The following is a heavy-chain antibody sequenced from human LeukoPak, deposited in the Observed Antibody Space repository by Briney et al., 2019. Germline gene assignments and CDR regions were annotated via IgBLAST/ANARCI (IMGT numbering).Heavy chain of an antibody. J-gene: IGHJ4*02. Sequence: KPSETLSLTCAVSGYSSSSGYYWGWIRQPPGKGLEWIGSIYHSGSTYYNPSLKSRVTISVGTSKNQFSLKLSSVTAADTAVYYCARKRTYYYDSSGYYGFDYWGQGTLVTVSS. CDR2: IYHSGST. V-gene: IGHV4-38-2*01. CDR1: GYSSSSGYY. CDR3: ARKRTYYYDSSGYYGFDY. D-gene: IGHD3-22*01.